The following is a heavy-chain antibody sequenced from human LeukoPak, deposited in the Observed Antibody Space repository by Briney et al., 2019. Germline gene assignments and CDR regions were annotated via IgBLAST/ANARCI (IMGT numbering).Heavy chain of an antibody. J-gene: IGHJ4*02. CDR2: ISGGGGGI. Sequence: PGGSLRLSCGASGFTFSGYGMSWVRQALGAGLEWVSSISGGGGGIYYAEPVKGRFTISRDNSENTLYLQMNTLRADDTAKYYCVKGGSIVGSAHFDHWGQGILVIVSS. D-gene: IGHD1-26*01. CDR3: VKGGSIVGSAHFDH. CDR1: GFTFSGYG. V-gene: IGHV3-23*01.